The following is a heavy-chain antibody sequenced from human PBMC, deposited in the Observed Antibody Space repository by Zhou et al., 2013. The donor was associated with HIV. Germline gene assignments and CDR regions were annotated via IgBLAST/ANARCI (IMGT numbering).Heavy chain of an antibody. J-gene: IGHJ6*02. CDR2: INPNSGKG. CDR3: GRRGSWGDRTTIIRGGVDV. V-gene: IGHV1-8*02. D-gene: IGHD3-10*01. Sequence: QVQLVQSGTEVKKPGASVKVSCKASGYSFTSHGMSWVRQAPGQGLEWMGWINPNSGKGYYAQRFQGRVTMSRNISTTTAHMELSSLTSEDTAVYYCGRRGSWGDRTTIIRGGVDVWGQGTTVSVSS. CDR1: GYSFTSHG.